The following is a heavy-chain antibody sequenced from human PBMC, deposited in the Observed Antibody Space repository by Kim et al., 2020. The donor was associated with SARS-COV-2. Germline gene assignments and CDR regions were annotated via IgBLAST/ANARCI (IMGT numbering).Heavy chain of an antibody. D-gene: IGHD4-17*01. J-gene: IGHJ5*02. Sequence: GGSLRLSCAASGFTFGDYAMHWVRQAPGKGLEWVSGISWNSGSIGNADSVKGRFTISRDNAKNSLYLQMNSLRAEDTALYYCAKDISATVVTPGWFDPWGQGTLVTVSS. CDR3: AKDISATVVTPGWFDP. CDR2: ISWNSGSI. V-gene: IGHV3-9*01. CDR1: GFTFGDYA.